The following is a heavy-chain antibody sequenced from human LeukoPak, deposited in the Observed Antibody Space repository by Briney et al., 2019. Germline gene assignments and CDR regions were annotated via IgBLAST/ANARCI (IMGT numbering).Heavy chain of an antibody. Sequence: GGSLRLSCAASGFTVSSNYMSWVRRAPGKGLEWVSVIYSGGSTYYADSVKGRFTISRDNSKNTLYLQMNSLRAEDTAVYYCAREVISTPSYFDYWGQGILVTVSS. V-gene: IGHV3-53*01. CDR1: GFTVSSNY. J-gene: IGHJ4*02. CDR3: AREVISTPSYFDY. CDR2: IYSGGST. D-gene: IGHD2-2*01.